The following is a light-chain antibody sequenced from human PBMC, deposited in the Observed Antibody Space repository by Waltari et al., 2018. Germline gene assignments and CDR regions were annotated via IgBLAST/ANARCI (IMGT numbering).Light chain of an antibody. J-gene: IGLJ3*02. V-gene: IGLV2-11*01. Sequence: SDVGGYNYVSWYQQHPGKAPKLMIYDVSKRPSGVPDRFSGSKSGNTASLTISGLQAEDEADYYCCSYAGSYTWVFGGGTKLTVL. CDR3: CSYAGSYTWV. CDR1: SDVGGYNY. CDR2: DVS.